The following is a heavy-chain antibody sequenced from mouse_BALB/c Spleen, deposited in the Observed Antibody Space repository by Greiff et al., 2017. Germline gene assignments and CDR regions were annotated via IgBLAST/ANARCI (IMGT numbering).Heavy chain of an antibody. Sequence: QVQLKESGAELVKPGASVKLSCKASGYTFTSYWMHWVKQRPGQGLEWIGEIDPSDSYTNYNQKFKGKATLTVDKSSSTAYMQLSSLTSEDSAVYYCASGAVVAPLGYWGQGTLVTVSA. D-gene: IGHD1-1*01. V-gene: IGHV1-69*02. J-gene: IGHJ3*01. CDR3: ASGAVVAPLGY. CDR2: IDPSDSYT. CDR1: GYTFTSYW.